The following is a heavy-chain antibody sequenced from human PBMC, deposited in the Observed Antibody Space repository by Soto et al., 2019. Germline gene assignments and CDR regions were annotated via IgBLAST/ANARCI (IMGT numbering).Heavy chain of an antibody. D-gene: IGHD6-19*01. J-gene: IGHJ4*02. CDR3: VRPGLTVPGTRYFDH. Sequence: EVQLLESGGAFVQPGGSPRLSCAASGFTFNSYAMSWVRQAPGKGLEWVSAIGSDGTAIQYADSVKGRFTISKDNSNDMLYLQMNSLRAEDTAVYYCVRPGLTVPGTRYFDHWGQGALVTVSS. CDR2: IGSDGTAI. CDR1: GFTFNSYA. V-gene: IGHV3-23*05.